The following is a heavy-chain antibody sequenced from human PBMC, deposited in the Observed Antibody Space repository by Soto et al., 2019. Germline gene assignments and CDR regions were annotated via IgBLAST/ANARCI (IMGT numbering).Heavy chain of an antibody. CDR2: IYSGGSA. CDR3: ARTIVGSKSDAFDI. D-gene: IGHD1-26*01. Sequence: EVQLVESGGGLIQPGGSLRLSCAASGFTVSSNYMSWVRQAPGRGLEWVSIIYSGGSAYYADSVKGRFTISRDTSKNTLFLQMTSLRAEDTAIYYCARTIVGSKSDAFDIWGQGTMVTVSS. CDR1: GFTVSSNY. V-gene: IGHV3-53*01. J-gene: IGHJ3*02.